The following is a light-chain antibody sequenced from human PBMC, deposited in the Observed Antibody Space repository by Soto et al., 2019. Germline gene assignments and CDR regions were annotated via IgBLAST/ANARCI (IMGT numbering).Light chain of an antibody. V-gene: IGKV1-5*03. J-gene: IGKJ4*01. CDR1: QSISSW. CDR3: QQYNSYPIT. CDR2: KAS. Sequence: DIQMTQSPSTLSASVGDRVTITCRASQSISSWLAWYQQKPGKAPKLLIYKASSLESGVPSRFSGSGSGTEFTLTISSLQPADFATYYCQQYNSYPITFGGGTKVDIK.